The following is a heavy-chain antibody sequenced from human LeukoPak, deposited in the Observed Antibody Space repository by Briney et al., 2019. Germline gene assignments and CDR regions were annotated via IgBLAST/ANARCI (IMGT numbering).Heavy chain of an antibody. CDR1: GFTFSNHA. J-gene: IGHJ4*02. CDR3: ARVVYGDYYSDFDY. Sequence: GGSLRLSCAASGFTFSNHAMNWVRQAPGKGLEWVSGLSYSGGDRYYADSVKGRFTISRDISKNTLYLQMNSLRAEDTAVYYCARVVYGDYYSDFDYWGQGTLVTVSS. CDR2: LSYSGGDR. D-gene: IGHD4-17*01. V-gene: IGHV3-23*01.